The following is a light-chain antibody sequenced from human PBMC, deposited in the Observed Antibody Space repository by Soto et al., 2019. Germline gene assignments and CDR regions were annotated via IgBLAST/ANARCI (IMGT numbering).Light chain of an antibody. CDR2: AAS. Sequence: DIQMTQSPSSLSASVGDRVTISCRASQGISNYLAWYQQKQGKAPRLLIYAASSLQSGVSFRFTGSGSGTDFTLTISSLQAEDVATYYCQNYNWPASTFGPGTKVDLK. CDR1: QGISNY. J-gene: IGKJ3*01. V-gene: IGKV1-27*01. CDR3: QNYNWPAST.